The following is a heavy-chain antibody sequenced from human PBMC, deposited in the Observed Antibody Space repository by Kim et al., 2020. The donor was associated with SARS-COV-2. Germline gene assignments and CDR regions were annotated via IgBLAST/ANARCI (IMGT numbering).Heavy chain of an antibody. V-gene: IGHV5-51*01. Sequence: TAYSPSFQCQVTFSADKSISTAYLQWSGLRASDTAIYYCARRDSGGYYYDSWGQGTLITVSS. CDR3: ARRDSGGYYYDS. J-gene: IGHJ5*01. CDR2: T. D-gene: IGHD3-22*01.